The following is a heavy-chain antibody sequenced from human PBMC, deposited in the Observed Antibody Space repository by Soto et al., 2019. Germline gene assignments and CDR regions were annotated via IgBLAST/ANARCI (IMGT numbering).Heavy chain of an antibody. D-gene: IGHD2-15*01. Sequence: QVQLVEAGGGVVQPGRSLRPSSAASGFTFSSYALHWVRQAPGKGLEWVAVISYDGNNKYYADSVKGRFTISRDNSKNTLYLHRNSVRAEDTAVYSCARAGCDGGIGYTLVGLRYGMGGWGQGTTVTVSS. J-gene: IGHJ6*02. CDR2: ISYDGNNK. CDR1: GFTFSSYA. CDR3: ARAGCDGGIGYTLVGLRYGMGG. V-gene: IGHV3-30-3*01.